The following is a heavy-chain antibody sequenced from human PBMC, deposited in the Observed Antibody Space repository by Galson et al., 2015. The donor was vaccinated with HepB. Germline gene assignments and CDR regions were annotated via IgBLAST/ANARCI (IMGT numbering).Heavy chain of an antibody. CDR3: ARLSDYGDPPPNYGMDV. CDR1: GYGFTSYW. J-gene: IGHJ6*02. Sequence: QSGAEVKKPGESLKISCKGSGYGFTSYWIGWVRQMPGKGLEWMGIIYPGDSDTRYSPSFQGQVTISADKSISTAYLQWSSLKASDTAMYYCARLSDYGDPPPNYGMDVWGQGTTVTVSS. D-gene: IGHD4-17*01. CDR2: IYPGDSDT. V-gene: IGHV5-51*01.